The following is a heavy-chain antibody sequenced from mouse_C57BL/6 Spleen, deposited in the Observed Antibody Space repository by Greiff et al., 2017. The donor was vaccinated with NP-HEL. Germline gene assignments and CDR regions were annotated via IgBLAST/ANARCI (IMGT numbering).Heavy chain of an antibody. Sequence: VQLQESGPGLVQPSQSLSITCTVSGFSLTSYGVHWVRQSPGKGLEWLGVIWSGGSTDYNAAFISRLSISKDNSKSQVFFKMNSLQADDTAIYYCARGFYSNYYFAYWGQGTLVTVSA. CDR3: ARGFYSNYYFAY. CDR1: GFSLTSYG. D-gene: IGHD2-5*01. V-gene: IGHV2-2*01. CDR2: IWSGGST. J-gene: IGHJ3*01.